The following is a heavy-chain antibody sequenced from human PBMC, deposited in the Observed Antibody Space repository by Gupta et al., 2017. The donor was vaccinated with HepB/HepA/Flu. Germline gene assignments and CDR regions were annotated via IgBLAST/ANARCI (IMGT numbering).Heavy chain of an antibody. V-gene: IGHV4-34*01. J-gene: IGHJ3*02. CDR3: ARARRIMVRGVRHDAFDI. D-gene: IGHD3-10*01. Sequence: QVQLQQWGAGLLKPSETLSLTCAVYGGSFSGYYWSWIRQPPGKGLEWIGEINHSGSTNYKPSLKSRVTISVDTSKNQFSLKLSSVTAADTAVYDCARARRIMVRGVRHDAFDIWGQGTMVTVAS. CDR1: GGSFSGYY. CDR2: INHSGST.